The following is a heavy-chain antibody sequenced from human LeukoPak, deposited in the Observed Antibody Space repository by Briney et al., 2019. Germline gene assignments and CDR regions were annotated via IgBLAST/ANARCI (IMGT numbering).Heavy chain of an antibody. V-gene: IGHV4-34*01. CDR3: ARGRWIYDY. CDR2: INHSGST. J-gene: IGHJ4*02. Sequence: ASETLSLTCAVYGRSFSGYYWSWIRQPPGKGLEWIGEINHSGSTNYNPSLKSRVTISVDTSKNQFSLKLSSVTAADTAVYYCARGRWIYDYWGQGTLVTVSS. D-gene: IGHD1-7*01. CDR1: GRSFSGYY.